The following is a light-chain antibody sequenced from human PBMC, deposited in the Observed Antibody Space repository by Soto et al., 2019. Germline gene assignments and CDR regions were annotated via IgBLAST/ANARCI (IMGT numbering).Light chain of an antibody. CDR1: QTISSW. V-gene: IGKV1-5*01. Sequence: DIQMTQSPSTLSGSVGDRVTITCRASQTISSWLAWYQQKPGKAPKLLIYDASSLESGVPSRFSGSGSGTEFTLTISSLQPEDFATYYCQQYNFYSWTFGQGTKVDIK. CDR3: QQYNFYSWT. J-gene: IGKJ1*01. CDR2: DAS.